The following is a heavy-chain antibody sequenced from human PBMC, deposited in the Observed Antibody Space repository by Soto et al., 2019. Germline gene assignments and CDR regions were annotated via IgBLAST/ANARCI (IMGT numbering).Heavy chain of an antibody. V-gene: IGHV3-21*01. CDR2: ISSSSSYI. D-gene: IGHD2-15*01. CDR1: GFTFISYS. J-gene: IGHJ6*03. Sequence: EVQLVESGGGLVKPGGSLRLSCAASGFTFISYSMNWVGQPPGKGLEWFSSISSSSSYIYYADSGKGRFTISRDNAKNSLYLQMNSLRAEDTAVYYCARDVVVVAATQYYYYYMDVWGKGTTVTVSS. CDR3: ARDVVVVAATQYYYYYMDV.